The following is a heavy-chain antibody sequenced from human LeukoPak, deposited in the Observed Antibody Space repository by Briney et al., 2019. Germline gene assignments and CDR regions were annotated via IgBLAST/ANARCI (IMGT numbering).Heavy chain of an antibody. CDR3: ARDYRDIVVVPAAILYYYYMDV. D-gene: IGHD2-2*02. V-gene: IGHV4-4*07. Sequence: PSETLSLTCTVSGGSISSYYWSWIRQPAGKGLEWIGRIYTSGSTNYNPSLKSRVTMSVDTSKNQFSLKLSSVTAADTAVYYCARDYRDIVVVPAAILYYYYMDVWGKGTTVTVS. J-gene: IGHJ6*03. CDR1: GGSISSYY. CDR2: IYTSGST.